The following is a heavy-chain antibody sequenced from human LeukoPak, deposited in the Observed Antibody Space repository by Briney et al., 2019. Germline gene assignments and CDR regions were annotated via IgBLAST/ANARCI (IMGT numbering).Heavy chain of an antibody. CDR1: GFTFSSYG. D-gene: IGHD3-22*01. Sequence: GGSLRLSCAASGFTFSSYGMHWVRQAPGKGLEWVAVIWYDGSNKYYADSVKGRFTISRDNSKNTLYLQMNSLRAEDTAVYYCARGGYDSSGPSWAPLYYGMDVWGQGTTVTVSS. CDR3: ARGGYDSSGPSWAPLYYGMDV. V-gene: IGHV3-33*01. CDR2: IWYDGSNK. J-gene: IGHJ6*02.